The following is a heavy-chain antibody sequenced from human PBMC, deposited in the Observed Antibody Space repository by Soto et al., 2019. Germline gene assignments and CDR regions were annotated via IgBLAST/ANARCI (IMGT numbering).Heavy chain of an antibody. CDR2: IIPILGIA. V-gene: IGHV1-69*04. D-gene: IGHD2-8*01. Sequence: GASVKVSCKASGGTFSSYTISWVRQAPGQGLEWMGRIIPILGIANYAQKFQGRVTITADKSTSTAYMELSSLRSEDTAVYYCERDAPKAFEEWPCRQGNLVPVSS. CDR3: ERDAPKAFEEWP. CDR1: GGTFSSYT. J-gene: IGHJ5*02.